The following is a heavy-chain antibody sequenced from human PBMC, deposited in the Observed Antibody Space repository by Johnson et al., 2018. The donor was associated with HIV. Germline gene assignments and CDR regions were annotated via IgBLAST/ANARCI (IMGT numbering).Heavy chain of an antibody. D-gene: IGHD6-13*01. CDR2: INSDGSSP. J-gene: IGHJ3*02. Sequence: VQLVESGGGVVRPGGSLRLSCAASGFTFDDYGMSWVRQAPGKGLEWVSGINSDGSSPSYADSVKGRFTISRDNSKNTLYLQMNSLRAEDTAVYYCAIELGSSWYGAFDIWGQGTMVTVSS. CDR1: GFTFDDYG. CDR3: AIELGSSWYGAFDI. V-gene: IGHV3-20*04.